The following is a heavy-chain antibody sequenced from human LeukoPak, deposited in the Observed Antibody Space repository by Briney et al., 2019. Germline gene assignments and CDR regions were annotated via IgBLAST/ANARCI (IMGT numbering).Heavy chain of an antibody. J-gene: IGHJ4*02. Sequence: GSLRLSCXASGFTXSDYYMSWIRQAPGKGLEWVSYISSSGSTIYYADSVKGRFTISRDNAKNSLYLQMNSLRAEDTAVYYCARDRLRYFDWSPNDYWGQGTLVTVSS. V-gene: IGHV3-11*01. D-gene: IGHD3-9*01. CDR1: GFTXSDYY. CDR3: ARDRLRYFDWSPNDY. CDR2: ISSSGSTI.